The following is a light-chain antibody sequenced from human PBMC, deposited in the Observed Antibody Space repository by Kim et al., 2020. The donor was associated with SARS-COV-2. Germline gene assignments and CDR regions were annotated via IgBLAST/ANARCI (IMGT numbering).Light chain of an antibody. CDR2: EVT. V-gene: IGLV2-18*02. CDR3: TSYTNSSPYVV. Sequence: QSVTSSCSGTSSDIGTYSRVSWYQQPPATAPKLIIYEVTNRPSGVPARFSGSKSGNTASLTISGLQAEDEADYYCTSYTNSSPYVVFGGGTQLTVL. CDR1: SSDIGTYSR. J-gene: IGLJ2*01.